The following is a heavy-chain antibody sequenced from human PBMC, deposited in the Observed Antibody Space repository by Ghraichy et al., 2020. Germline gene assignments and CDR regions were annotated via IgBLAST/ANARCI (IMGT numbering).Heavy chain of an antibody. J-gene: IGHJ3*01. CDR2: ISGSGGRT. Sequence: GGSLRLSCVASSGFNFSIYAMSWVCQAPGKGLEWVSAISGSGGRTYYADSVKGRFTISRDNSKNTLYVQMTSLRAEDMAVYYCAKESVAGVSDAGDAFDGWGQGTLVTVSA. CDR3: AKESVAGVSDAGDAFDG. D-gene: IGHD6-19*01. V-gene: IGHV3-23*01. CDR1: GFNFSIYA.